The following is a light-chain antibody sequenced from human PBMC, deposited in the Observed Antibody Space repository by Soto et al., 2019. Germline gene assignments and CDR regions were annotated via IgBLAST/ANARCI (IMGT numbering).Light chain of an antibody. J-gene: IGLJ1*01. CDR3: SSYTSSSTLDV. CDR2: DVS. Sequence: QSVLTQPASSSGSPGQSITISCTGTSSDVGGYNYVSWYQQHPGKAPKLMIYDVSNRPSGVSNRSSGSKSGNTASLTISGLQAEDEADYYCSSYTSSSTLDVFGTGTKVTVL. V-gene: IGLV2-14*01. CDR1: SSDVGGYNY.